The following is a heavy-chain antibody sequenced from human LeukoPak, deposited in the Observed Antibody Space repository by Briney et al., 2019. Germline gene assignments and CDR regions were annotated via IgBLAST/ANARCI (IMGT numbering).Heavy chain of an antibody. Sequence: GESLKISCKGSGYSFTSYWIGWVRQMPGKGLEWMGIIYPGDSDTRYSPSFQGQVTISADKSISTAYLQWSSLKASDTAMYYCARVRVDTAMVRGFDYWGQGTLVTVSS. V-gene: IGHV5-51*01. D-gene: IGHD5-18*01. CDR2: IYPGDSDT. J-gene: IGHJ4*02. CDR1: GYSFTSYW. CDR3: ARVRVDTAMVRGFDY.